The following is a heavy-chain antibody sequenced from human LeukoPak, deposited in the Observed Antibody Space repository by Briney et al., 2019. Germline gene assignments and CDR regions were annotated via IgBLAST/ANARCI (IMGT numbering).Heavy chain of an antibody. Sequence: TGGSLRLSCVGSGFTFSTYTMHWVRQAPGKGLEWVAVIEYDEVNKYYADSVKGRFTISRDNSKNTLYLQMNSLRTEDTAVYYCAKQDLSLDTWGQGTLVTVSS. CDR1: GFTFSTYT. V-gene: IGHV3-30-3*02. CDR3: AKQDLSLDT. J-gene: IGHJ5*02. CDR2: IEYDEVNK.